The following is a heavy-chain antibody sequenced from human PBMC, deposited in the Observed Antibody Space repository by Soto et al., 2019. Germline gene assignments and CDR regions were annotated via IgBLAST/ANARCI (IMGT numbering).Heavy chain of an antibody. J-gene: IGHJ6*02. CDR3: ARHLGSYYDSSGLPYYYYGMDV. CDR1: GGSISSYY. D-gene: IGHD3-22*01. CDR2: IYYSGST. V-gene: IGHV4-59*08. Sequence: QVQLQESGPGLVKPSETLSLTCTVSGGSISSYYWSWIRQPPGKGLEWIGYIYYSGSTNYNPSLRSRVTIYVDTSKNQFSLKLSSVTAADTAVYYCARHLGSYYDSSGLPYYYYGMDVWGQGTTVTVSS.